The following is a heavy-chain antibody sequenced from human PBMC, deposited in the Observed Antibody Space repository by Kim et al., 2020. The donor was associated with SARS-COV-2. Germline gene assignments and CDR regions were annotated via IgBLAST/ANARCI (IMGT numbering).Heavy chain of an antibody. CDR1: GYTFTSYG. V-gene: IGHV1-18*01. CDR2: ISAYNGNT. CDR3: ARKIREGIAVAGLAP. D-gene: IGHD6-19*01. J-gene: IGHJ5*02. Sequence: ASVKVSCKASGYTFTSYGISWVRQAPGQGLEWMGWISAYNGNTNYAQKLQGRVTMTTDTSTSTAYMELRSLRSDDTAVYYCARKIREGIAVAGLAPWGQGTLVTVSS.